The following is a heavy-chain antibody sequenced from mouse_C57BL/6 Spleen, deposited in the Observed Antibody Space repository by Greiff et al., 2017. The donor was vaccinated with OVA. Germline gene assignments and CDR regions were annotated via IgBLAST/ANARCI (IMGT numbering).Heavy chain of an antibody. D-gene: IGHD2-3*01. CDR2: ISYDGSN. Sequence: VQLQQSGPGLVKPSQSLSLTCPVTGYSITSGYYWNWIRQFPGNKLEWMGYISYDGSNNYNPSLKNRIPITRDTSKNQFFLKLNSGTTEDTATYDCARRGASYDGYNWFAYWGQGTLVTVSA. CDR3: ARRGASYDGYNWFAY. CDR1: GYSITSGYY. V-gene: IGHV3-6*01. J-gene: IGHJ3*01.